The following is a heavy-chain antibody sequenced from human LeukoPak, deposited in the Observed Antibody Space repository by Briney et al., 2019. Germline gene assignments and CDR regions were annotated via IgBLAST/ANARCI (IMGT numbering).Heavy chain of an antibody. J-gene: IGHJ5*02. Sequence: SETLSLTCTVSGGSISSSSYYWGWIRQPPGKGLEWIGSIYYSGSTYYNPSLKSRVTISVDTSKNQFSLKLSSVTAADTAVYYCARHLRFLEWLLFGWFDPWGQGTLVTVSS. V-gene: IGHV4-39*01. D-gene: IGHD3-3*01. CDR3: ARHLRFLEWLLFGWFDP. CDR2: IYYSGST. CDR1: GGSISSSSYY.